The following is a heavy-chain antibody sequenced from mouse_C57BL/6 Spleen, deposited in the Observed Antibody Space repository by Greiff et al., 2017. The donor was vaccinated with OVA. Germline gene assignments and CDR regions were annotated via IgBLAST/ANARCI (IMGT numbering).Heavy chain of an antibody. CDR3: ARGESDEYYFDY. CDR2: INPSSGYT. CDR1: GYTFTSYW. Sequence: QVHVKQSGAELAKPGASVKLSCKASGYTFTSYWMHWVKQRPGQGLEWIGYINPSSGYTKYNQKFKDKATLTADKSSSTAYMQLSSLTYEDSAVYYCARGESDEYYFDYWGQGTTLTVSS. V-gene: IGHV1-7*01. J-gene: IGHJ2*01.